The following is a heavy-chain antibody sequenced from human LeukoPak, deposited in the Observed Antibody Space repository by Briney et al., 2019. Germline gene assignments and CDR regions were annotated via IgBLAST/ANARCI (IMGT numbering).Heavy chain of an antibody. V-gene: IGHV3-23*01. CDR1: GFTFSSHG. Sequence: GETLRLSCAASGFTFSSHGMNWVRQAPGKGLEWVSGITGSGGNRYYADSVKGRFTISRDNSKNTLYLQMNSLRAEDTAVYYCARDSPPDYWGQGTLVTVSS. CDR3: ARDSPPDY. J-gene: IGHJ4*02. CDR2: ITGSGGNR.